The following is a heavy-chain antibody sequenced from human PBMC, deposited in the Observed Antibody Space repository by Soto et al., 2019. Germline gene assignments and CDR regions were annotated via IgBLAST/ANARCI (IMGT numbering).Heavy chain of an antibody. CDR2: INHSGST. CDR1: GGPSIGNY. CDR3: ARVGYYDGSGYNAFNI. D-gene: IGHD3-22*01. Sequence: SETLSLTSAVYGGPSIGNYWTCIPQPPGTGLEWIGEINHSGSTNYNPSLKSRVTISVDTSKNQFSLKLSSVTAADTAVYYCARVGYYDGSGYNAFNIWGQGTMVT. V-gene: IGHV4-34*09. J-gene: IGHJ3*02.